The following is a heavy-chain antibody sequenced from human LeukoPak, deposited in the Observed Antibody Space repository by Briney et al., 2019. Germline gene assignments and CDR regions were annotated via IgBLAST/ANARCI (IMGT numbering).Heavy chain of an antibody. J-gene: IGHJ5*02. Sequence: PSETLSLTCTVSGGSISSHYWSRIRQPAGRGLEWIGYIYYSGSTNYNPSLKSRVTISADTSKNQFSLKLSSVTAADTAVYYCARDSGSSTSEQSGWFDPWGQGTLVTVAS. D-gene: IGHD2-2*01. CDR3: ARDSGSSTSEQSGWFDP. V-gene: IGHV4-59*11. CDR1: GGSISSHY. CDR2: IYYSGST.